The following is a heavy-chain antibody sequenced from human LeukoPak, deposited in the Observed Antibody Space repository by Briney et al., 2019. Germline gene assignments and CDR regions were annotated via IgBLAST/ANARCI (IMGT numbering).Heavy chain of an antibody. CDR3: AKDVGGYYFTYWSGCFDH. D-gene: IGHD3-10*01. J-gene: IGHJ4*02. V-gene: IGHV3-23*01. CDR1: GFTFSSYA. Sequence: PGGSLRLSCAGSGFTFSSYAMSWVRQAPGKGLEWVSGISSGGGSTYYADSVKGRFTISRDNSKNTLDLEMNSLRGEDTAGYYCAKDVGGYYFTYWSGCFDHWGQGTLVTVSS. CDR2: ISSGGGST.